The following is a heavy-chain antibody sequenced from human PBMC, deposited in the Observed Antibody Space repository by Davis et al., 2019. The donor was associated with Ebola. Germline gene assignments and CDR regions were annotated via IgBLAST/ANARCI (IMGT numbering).Heavy chain of an antibody. CDR2: ISYDGSNK. D-gene: IGHD6-19*01. J-gene: IGHJ4*02. Sequence: PGGSLRLSCAASGFTFSSYAMHWVRQAPGKGLEWVAVISYDGSNKYYADSVKGRFTISRDNSKNTVCLQMNSLRAEDTAIYYCAKKVPGIRPFDYWGQGTLVSVSS. V-gene: IGHV3-30-3*02. CDR3: AKKVPGIRPFDY. CDR1: GFTFSSYA.